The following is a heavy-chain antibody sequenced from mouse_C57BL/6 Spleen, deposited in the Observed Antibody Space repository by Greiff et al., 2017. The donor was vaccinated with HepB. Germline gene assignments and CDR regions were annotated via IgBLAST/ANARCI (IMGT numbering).Heavy chain of an antibody. CDR3: ARGKSNPYYFDY. V-gene: IGHV1-69*01. J-gene: IGHJ2*01. CDR1: GYTFTSYW. Sequence: QVQLQQPGAELVMPGASVKLSCKASGYTFTSYWMHWVKQRPGQGLEWIGEIDPSDSYTNYNQKFKGKSTLTVDKSSSTAYMQLSSLTSEDSAVYYCARGKSNPYYFDYWGQGTTLTVSS. CDR2: IDPSDSYT. D-gene: IGHD2-5*01.